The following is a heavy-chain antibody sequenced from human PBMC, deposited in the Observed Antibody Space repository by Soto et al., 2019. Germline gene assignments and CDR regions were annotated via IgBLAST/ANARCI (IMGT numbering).Heavy chain of an antibody. D-gene: IGHD3-3*01. V-gene: IGHV5-51*01. Sequence: GESLKIACKGSGYSFTSYWIGWVRQMPGKGLEWMGIIYPGDSDTRYSPSFQGQVTISADKSISTAYLQWSSLKASDTAMYYCARLSRYDFWSGYPKPEYYYYGMDVWGQGTTVTVSS. CDR2: IYPGDSDT. CDR3: ARLSRYDFWSGYPKPEYYYYGMDV. J-gene: IGHJ6*02. CDR1: GYSFTSYW.